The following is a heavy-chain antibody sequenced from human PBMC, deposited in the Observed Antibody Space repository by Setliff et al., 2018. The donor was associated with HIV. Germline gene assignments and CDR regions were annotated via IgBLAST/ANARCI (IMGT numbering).Heavy chain of an antibody. CDR3: ARNTRAGDFDY. CDR2: IYYSGST. V-gene: IGHV4-39*01. Sequence: SETLSLTCTVSGASISSSSYFWGWIRQPPGKGLEWIGSIYYSGSTYYNPSLKSRVTISVDTSKNQFSLRLTSVTAADTAVYYCARNTRAGDFDYWGQGTLVTVSS. J-gene: IGHJ4*02. CDR1: GASISSSSYF. D-gene: IGHD3-10*01.